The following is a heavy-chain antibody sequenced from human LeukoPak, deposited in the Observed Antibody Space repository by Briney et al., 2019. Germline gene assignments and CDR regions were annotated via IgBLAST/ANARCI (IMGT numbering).Heavy chain of an antibody. CDR1: GGSISSGGYY. CDR3: ARDSGYRAYWYFDL. Sequence: SETLSLTCTVSGGSISSGGYYWSWIRQHPGKGREWIGYIYYSGSTSYNPSLKSRVTISVATSKNQFSLKLSSVTAADTAVYYCARDSGYRAYWYFDLWGRGTLVTVSS. CDR2: IYYSGST. J-gene: IGHJ2*01. V-gene: IGHV4-31*03. D-gene: IGHD3-10*01.